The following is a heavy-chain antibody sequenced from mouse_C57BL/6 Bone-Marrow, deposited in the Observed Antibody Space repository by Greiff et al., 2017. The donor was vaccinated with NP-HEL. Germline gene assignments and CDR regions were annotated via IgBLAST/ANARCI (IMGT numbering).Heavy chain of an antibody. CDR3: ALYYGSSYWYFDV. CDR1: GFTFSSYG. V-gene: IGHV5-6*01. Sequence: HLVESGGDLVKPGGSLKLSCAASGFTFSSYGMSWVRQTPDKRLEWVATISSGGSYTYYPDSVKGRFTISRDNAKNTLYLQMSSLKSEDTAMYYCALYYGSSYWYFDVWGTGTTVTVSS. D-gene: IGHD1-1*01. J-gene: IGHJ1*03. CDR2: ISSGGSYT.